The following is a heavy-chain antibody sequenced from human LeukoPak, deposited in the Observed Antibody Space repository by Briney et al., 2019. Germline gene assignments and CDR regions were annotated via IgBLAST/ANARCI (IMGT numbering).Heavy chain of an antibody. V-gene: IGHV4-34*01. CDR1: GDSFDNYY. Sequence: SETLSLTCGVYGDSFDNYYWNWIRQFPEKRLEWIGEVDHSGRTTYSPSLQGRVTISVDTSKSQFSLKLNSVTAADTAVYFCAATNYFWCAGSFHKRDSGGQGTLVRLL. J-gene: IGHJ4*02. CDR2: VDHSGRT. D-gene: IGHD3-10*02. CDR3: AATNYFWCAGSFHKRDS.